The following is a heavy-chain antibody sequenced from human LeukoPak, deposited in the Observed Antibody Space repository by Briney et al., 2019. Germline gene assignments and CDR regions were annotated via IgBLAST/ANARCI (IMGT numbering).Heavy chain of an antibody. V-gene: IGHV3-48*01. J-gene: IGHJ4*02. CDR2: ISSSSTVI. CDR1: GFTFSNYN. CDR3: ARDFLEDTQ. D-gene: IGHD2-15*01. Sequence: GGSLRLSCAASGFTFSNYNMNWVRQAPGKGLDWVSYISSSSTVIHYADSVRGRFTISRDNAKNPLYLQMNSLRAEDTAVYYRARDFLEDTQWGQGTLVTVSS.